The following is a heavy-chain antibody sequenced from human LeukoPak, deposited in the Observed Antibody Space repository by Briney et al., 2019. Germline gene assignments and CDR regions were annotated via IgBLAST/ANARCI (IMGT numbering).Heavy chain of an antibody. CDR1: GFTFSSYW. Sequence: PGGSLRLSCAASGFTFSSYWMSWVRQAPGKGLEWVANIKQDGSEKYYVDSVKGRFTISRDNAKNSLYLQMNSLRAEDTAVYYCARAYYDFWSGYWPFDYWGQGTLVTVSS. CDR2: IKQDGSEK. J-gene: IGHJ4*02. CDR3: ARAYYDFWSGYWPFDY. V-gene: IGHV3-7*01. D-gene: IGHD3-3*01.